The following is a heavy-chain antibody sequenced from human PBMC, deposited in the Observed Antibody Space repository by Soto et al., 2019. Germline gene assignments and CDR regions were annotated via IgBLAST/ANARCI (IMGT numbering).Heavy chain of an antibody. CDR2: VYHTGST. J-gene: IGHJ4*02. D-gene: IGHD2-15*01. V-gene: IGHV4-59*01. CDR1: GGSISNYY. Sequence: QVQLQESGPGLVKPSETLSLTCTVSGGSISNYYWSWIRQPPGKGLEWIGFVYHTGSTNYSPSRKSRVTISVDTSRNQVSLKLTSVTAADTAVYYCAGGSGGYFDSWGQRTLVTVSS. CDR3: AGGSGGYFDS.